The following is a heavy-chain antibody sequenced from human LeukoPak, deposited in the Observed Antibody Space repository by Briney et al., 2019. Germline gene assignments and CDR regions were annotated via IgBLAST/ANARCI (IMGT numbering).Heavy chain of an antibody. Sequence: PGGSLRLSCAASGFTFSSYGMHWVRQAPGKGLEWEAVISYDGSNKYYADSVRGRFTISRDNSKNTLYLQMNSLRAEDTAVYYCAKARSTATDSYDYWGQGTLVTVSS. CDR1: GFTFSSYG. CDR2: ISYDGSNK. V-gene: IGHV3-30*18. J-gene: IGHJ4*02. CDR3: AKARSTATDSYDY. D-gene: IGHD2-21*01.